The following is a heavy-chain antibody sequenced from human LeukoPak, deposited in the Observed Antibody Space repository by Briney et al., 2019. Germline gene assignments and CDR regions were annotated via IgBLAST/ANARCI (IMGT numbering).Heavy chain of an antibody. CDR1: GFTFSSYG. CDR2: INADGTNT. V-gene: IGHV3-74*01. J-gene: IGHJ4*02. Sequence: GGSLRLSCAASGFTFSSYGMHWVRQAPGKGLVWVSHINADGTNTGYADSVKGRFTISRDNAKNTLYLQMNSLRAEDTAVYYCARGGPPYGLDYWGQGTLGTVSS. CDR3: ARGGPPYGLDY. D-gene: IGHD3-10*01.